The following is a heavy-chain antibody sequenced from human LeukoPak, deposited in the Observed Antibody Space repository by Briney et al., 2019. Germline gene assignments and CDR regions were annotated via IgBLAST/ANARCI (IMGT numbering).Heavy chain of an antibody. CDR1: GYTFTSYA. V-gene: IGHV7-4-1*02. Sequence: ASVKVSCKASGYTFTSYAMNWVRQAPGQGLEWMGWINTNTGNPTYAQGFTGRFVFSLDTSVSTAYLQISSLKAEDTAVYYCARGPYSVLRYFDWLSYWGQGTLVTVSS. CDR2: INTNTGNP. CDR3: ARGPYSVLRYFDWLSY. D-gene: IGHD3-9*01. J-gene: IGHJ4*02.